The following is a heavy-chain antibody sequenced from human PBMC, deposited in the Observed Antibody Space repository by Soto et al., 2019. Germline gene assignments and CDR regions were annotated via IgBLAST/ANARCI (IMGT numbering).Heavy chain of an antibody. J-gene: IGHJ5*02. CDR2: IYYSGST. Sequence: SETLSLTCTFSGGSISSGGYYWSGIRQHLGKGLEWIGFIYYSGSTYYNPSLKSRVTISVDTSKNQFSLKLISVTAADTAVYYCARSVDPWGQGTLVTVSS. CDR3: ARSVDP. V-gene: IGHV4-31*03. CDR1: GGSISSGGYY.